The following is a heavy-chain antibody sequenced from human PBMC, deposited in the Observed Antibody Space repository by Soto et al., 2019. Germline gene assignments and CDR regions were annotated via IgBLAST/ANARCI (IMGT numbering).Heavy chain of an antibody. J-gene: IGHJ4*02. CDR3: TTWLTAHFDH. CDR2: SSDRRTGNT. D-gene: IGHD2-21*02. V-gene: IGHV3-23*01. Sequence: GGSLRLSCAASGFTFSSYTLNWVRRAPGKGLEWVATSSDRRTGNTHYSDSVRGRFTLSRDYSRNILFLQMDSLRADDTALYYCTTWLTAHFDHWGRGTQVTVSS. CDR1: GFTFSSYT.